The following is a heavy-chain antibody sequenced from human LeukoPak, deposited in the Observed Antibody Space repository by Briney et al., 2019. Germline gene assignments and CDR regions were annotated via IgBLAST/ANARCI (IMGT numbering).Heavy chain of an antibody. Sequence: RGSLRLSCAASGFTLSSYGMHWVRQPQGEGLEWVAVISHDGSKKYSAESVKGRFTISRDNSKNTLYLQMNSLRAEDTAVYYCARANGQLWTTPDYWGQGTMVSSSS. CDR3: ARANGQLWTTPDY. V-gene: IGHV3-30*03. CDR2: ISHDGSKK. D-gene: IGHD5-18*01. J-gene: IGHJ4*02. CDR1: GFTLSSYG.